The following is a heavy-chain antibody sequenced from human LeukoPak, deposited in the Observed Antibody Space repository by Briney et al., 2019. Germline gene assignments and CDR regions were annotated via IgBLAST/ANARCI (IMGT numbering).Heavy chain of an antibody. J-gene: IGHJ4*02. CDR1: GFTFSSYA. V-gene: IGHV3-64*01. CDR2: ISSNGGST. CDR3: ARDLYYDILTGYYPPGY. D-gene: IGHD3-9*01. Sequence: GGSLRLSCAASGFTFSSYAMHWVRQAPGKGLEYVSAISSNGGSTYYANSVKGRFTISRDNSKNTLYLQMGSLRAEDMAVYYCARDLYYDILTGYYPPGYWGQGTLVTVSP.